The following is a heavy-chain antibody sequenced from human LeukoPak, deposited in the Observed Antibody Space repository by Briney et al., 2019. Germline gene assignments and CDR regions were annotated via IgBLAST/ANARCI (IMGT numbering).Heavy chain of an antibody. CDR3: ARRMPSGTVDN. J-gene: IGHJ4*02. CDR1: GGSISSYY. D-gene: IGHD2-15*01. Sequence: PSETLSLTCTVSGGSISSYYWSWIRQPPGKGLEWIGYIYYTESTNYNPSLRSRVSISINTSKNQFSLKLSSVTAADTAVYYCARRMPSGTVDNWGQGTLVTVSS. CDR2: IYYTEST. V-gene: IGHV4-59*01.